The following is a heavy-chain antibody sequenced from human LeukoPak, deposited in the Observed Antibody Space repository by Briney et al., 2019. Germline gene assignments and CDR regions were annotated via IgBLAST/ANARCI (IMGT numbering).Heavy chain of an antibody. V-gene: IGHV4-30-4*08. J-gene: IGHJ3*02. CDR1: GGSISSGGYY. CDR3: ARTVYYDSSGYYYEHDAFDI. CDR2: IYYSGST. Sequence: SQTLSLTCTVSGGSISSGGYYWSWIRQHPGKGLEWIGYIYYSGSTYYNPSLKSRVTISVDTSKNQFSLKLSSVTAADTAVYYCARTVYYDSSGYYYEHDAFDIWGQGTMVTVSS. D-gene: IGHD3-22*01.